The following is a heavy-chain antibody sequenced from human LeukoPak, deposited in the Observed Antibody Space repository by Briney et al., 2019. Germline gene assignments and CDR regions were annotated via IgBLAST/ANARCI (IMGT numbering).Heavy chain of an antibody. J-gene: IGHJ4*02. CDR1: GGSISSSNW. CDR3: ARVAVSAREYFDY. V-gene: IGHV4-4*02. D-gene: IGHD2-21*02. Sequence: PSETLSLTCAVSGGSISSSNWWSWVRQPPGKGLEWIGEIYHSGSTNYNPSLKSRVTISVDSSKNQFSLRLSSVTAADTAVYYCARVAVSAREYFDYWGQGTLVTVSS. CDR2: IYHSGST.